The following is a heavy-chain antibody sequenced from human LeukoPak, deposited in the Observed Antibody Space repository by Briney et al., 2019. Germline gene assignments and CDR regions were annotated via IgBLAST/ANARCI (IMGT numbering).Heavy chain of an antibody. CDR1: GGSISSYY. CDR3: ARIMGDSSGYYYYDY. CDR2: IYYSGST. Sequence: SETLSLTCTVSGGSISSYYWSWIWQPPGEGLEWIGYIYYSGSTNYNPSLKSRVTISVDTSKNQFSLKLSSVTAADTAVYYCARIMGDSSGYYYYDYWGQGTLVTVSS. D-gene: IGHD3-22*01. J-gene: IGHJ4*02. V-gene: IGHV4-59*01.